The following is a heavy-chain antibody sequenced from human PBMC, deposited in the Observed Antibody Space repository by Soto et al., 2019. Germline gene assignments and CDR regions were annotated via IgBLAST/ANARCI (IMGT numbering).Heavy chain of an antibody. J-gene: IGHJ4*02. CDR3: ARTTITWYYFDY. D-gene: IGHD3-10*01. CDR1: RGSITSYY. V-gene: IGHV4-59*01. CDR2: IYYSGST. Sequence: SETLSLTCTVSRGSITSYYWSWIRQPPGKGLEWIGYIYYSGSTNYNPSLKSRVTISVDTSKNQFSLKLSSVTAADTAVYYCARTTITWYYFDYWGQRTLVTVSS.